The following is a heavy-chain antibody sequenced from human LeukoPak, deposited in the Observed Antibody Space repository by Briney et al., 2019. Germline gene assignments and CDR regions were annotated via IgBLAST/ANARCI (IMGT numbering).Heavy chain of an antibody. CDR1: GYTFTSYG. V-gene: IGHV1-18*01. Sequence: ASVKVFCKASGYTFTSYGISWVRQAPGQGLEWMGWISAYNGNTNYAQKLQGRVTMTTDTSTSTAYMELRSLRSDDTAVYYCARFLAALGYFDYWGQGTLVTVSS. J-gene: IGHJ4*02. CDR2: ISAYNGNT. D-gene: IGHD2/OR15-2a*01. CDR3: ARFLAALGYFDY.